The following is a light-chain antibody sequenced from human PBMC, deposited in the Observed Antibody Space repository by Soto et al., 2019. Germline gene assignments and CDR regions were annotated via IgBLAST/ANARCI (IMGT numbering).Light chain of an antibody. CDR2: DAY. J-gene: IGKJ5*01. CDR3: QQRHMWPIT. V-gene: IGKV3-11*01. CDR1: QSSRGL. Sequence: EVVLTQSPVTLSLSPGERATLSCRASQSSRGLLAWYQQKPGQAPRLLIYDAYNRATGIPPRLSGSGSGTDFTLTISSHEPEDSAVYYCQQRHMWPITFGQGTRLEIK.